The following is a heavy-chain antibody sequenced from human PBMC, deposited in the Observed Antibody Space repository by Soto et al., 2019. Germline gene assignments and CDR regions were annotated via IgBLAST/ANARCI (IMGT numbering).Heavy chain of an antibody. Sequence: LRLSCAASGFTVSSNYMSWVRQAPGKGLEWVSVIYSGGSTYYADSVKGRFTISRDNSKNTLYLQMNSLRAEDTAVYYCARDSSGWISQFDYWGQGTLVTVSS. CDR2: IYSGGST. CDR1: GFTVSSNY. V-gene: IGHV3-53*01. J-gene: IGHJ4*02. D-gene: IGHD6-19*01. CDR3: ARDSSGWISQFDY.